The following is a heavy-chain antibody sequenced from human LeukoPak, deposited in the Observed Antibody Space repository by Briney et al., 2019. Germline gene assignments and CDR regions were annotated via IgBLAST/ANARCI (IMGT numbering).Heavy chain of an antibody. CDR2: LNSDGSST. Sequence: GGSLRLSCAASGFTFSSYRMHWVRQAPGKGLVWVSRLNSDGSSTSYADSVKGRFTISRDNVETTLHLQMNNLSAEDTAVYYCARASNRNSINFDYWGQGALVTVSS. CDR3: ARASNRNSINFDY. D-gene: IGHD1-7*01. J-gene: IGHJ4*02. CDR1: GFTFSSYR. V-gene: IGHV3-74*01.